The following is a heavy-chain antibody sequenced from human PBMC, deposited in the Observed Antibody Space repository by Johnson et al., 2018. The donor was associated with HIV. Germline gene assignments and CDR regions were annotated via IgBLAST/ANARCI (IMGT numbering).Heavy chain of an antibody. CDR2: LRYDGSNK. D-gene: IGHD5-18*01. V-gene: IGHV3-30-3*01. CDR3: ARDLDTAMVTCAFDI. CDR1: GFIFSDYA. Sequence: QVQLVESGGGVVQPGRPLRLSCVASGFIFSDYAMHWVRQAPSKGLEWVAVLRYDGSNKYYADSVKGRFTISRDNSKNTLYLQMNSLRAEDTAVYYCARDLDTAMVTCAFDIWGQGTMVTVSS. J-gene: IGHJ3*02.